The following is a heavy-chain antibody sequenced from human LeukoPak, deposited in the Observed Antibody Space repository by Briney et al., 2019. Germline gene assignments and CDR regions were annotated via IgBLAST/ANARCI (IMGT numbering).Heavy chain of an antibody. CDR1: GYTFTSYA. D-gene: IGHD3-16*02. J-gene: IGHJ5*02. CDR2: INTNTGNP. CDR3: ARAYQPLGGLSFPDQ. Sequence: ASVKVSCKASGYTFTSYALNWVRQAPGQGLDWMGWINTNTGNPTYAQGFTGRFVFSLDTSVSTAYLQISSLKAEDTAVYYCARAYQPLGGLSFPDQWGQGTLVTVSS. V-gene: IGHV7-4-1*02.